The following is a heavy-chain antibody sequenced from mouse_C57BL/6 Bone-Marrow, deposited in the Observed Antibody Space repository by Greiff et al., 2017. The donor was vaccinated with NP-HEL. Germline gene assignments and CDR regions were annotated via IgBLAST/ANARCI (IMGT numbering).Heavy chain of an antibody. CDR1: GFNIKDDY. Sequence: EVQLQQSGAELVRPGASVKLSCTASGFNIKDDYMHWVKQRPEQGLEWIGWIDPENGDTEYASKFQGKATITADTSSNTAYLQLSSRTSEDTAVYYCTTRDYFDYWGQGTTLTVSS. J-gene: IGHJ2*01. V-gene: IGHV14-4*01. CDR2: IDPENGDT. CDR3: TTRDYFDY.